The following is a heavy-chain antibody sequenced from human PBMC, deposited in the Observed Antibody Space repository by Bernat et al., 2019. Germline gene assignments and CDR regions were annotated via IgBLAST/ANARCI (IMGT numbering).Heavy chain of an antibody. D-gene: IGHD2-21*02. Sequence: QLQLQESGPGLVKPSETLSLSCTVSGGSISTGYFWGWIRQHPGKGLEWIGYIYYSGSTYYNPSLKSRVTISVDTSKNQFSLKLSSVTAADTAVYYCARDRVVTPVYYYYGMDVWGQGTTVTVSS. CDR3: ARDRVVTPVYYYYGMDV. J-gene: IGHJ6*02. V-gene: IGHV4-31*03. CDR2: IYYSGST. CDR1: GGSISTGYF.